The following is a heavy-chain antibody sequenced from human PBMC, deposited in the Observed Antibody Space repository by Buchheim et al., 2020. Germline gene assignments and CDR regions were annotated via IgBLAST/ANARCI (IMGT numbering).Heavy chain of an antibody. CDR1: GYTFTSYY. J-gene: IGHJ6*02. V-gene: IGHV1-46*01. Sequence: QVQLEQSGAEVKKPGASVKVSCKASGYTFTSYYMHWVRQAPGQGLEWMGIINPSGGSTRYAQKFQGRVTMTRDTSTSTVYMELSSLRSEDTAVYYCGRTYGSSAPYYYYAMDGWGQGTT. CDR3: GRTYGSSAPYYYYAMDG. D-gene: IGHD6-6*01. CDR2: INPSGGST.